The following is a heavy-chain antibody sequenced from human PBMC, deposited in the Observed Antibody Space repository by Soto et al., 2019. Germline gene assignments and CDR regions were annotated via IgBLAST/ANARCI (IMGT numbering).Heavy chain of an antibody. CDR2: ITGSGGSA. V-gene: IGHV3-23*01. Sequence: GESLKISCGASGFMFSSFGMSWVRQTPGRGLEWVSEITGSGGSALYADSVKGRFTISRDNSKNALYLQMSSLRADDTALYYCAKGLAVAGPKSRFFDYWGQGTLVTVSS. CDR3: AKGLAVAGPKSRFFDY. CDR1: GFMFSSFG. D-gene: IGHD6-19*01. J-gene: IGHJ4*02.